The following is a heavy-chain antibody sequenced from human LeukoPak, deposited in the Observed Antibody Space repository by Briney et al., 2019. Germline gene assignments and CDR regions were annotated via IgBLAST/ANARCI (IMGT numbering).Heavy chain of an antibody. Sequence: ASVKVSCKASGYTFTSYYMHWVRQAPGQGLEWMGIINPSGGSTSYAQKFQGRGTMTRDMSTSTVHMELSSLRSEDTAVYYCARAGDMVRGVAHNPNWFDPWGQGTLVTVSS. CDR2: INPSGGST. V-gene: IGHV1-46*01. D-gene: IGHD3-10*01. CDR1: GYTFTSYY. J-gene: IGHJ5*02. CDR3: ARAGDMVRGVAHNPNWFDP.